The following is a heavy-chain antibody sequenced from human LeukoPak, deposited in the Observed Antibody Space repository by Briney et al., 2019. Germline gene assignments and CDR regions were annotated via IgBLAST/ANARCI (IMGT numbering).Heavy chain of an antibody. Sequence: SETLSLTCTVSGGSISSGSYYWSWIRQPTGKGLEWIGRVYSGGDTNYNPSLNSRVTISVDTSKNQFSLRLTSVTAADTAVYYCARGDPISPSDYWGQGTLVTVSS. CDR3: ARGDPISPSDY. V-gene: IGHV4-61*02. CDR1: GGSISSGSYY. D-gene: IGHD2-21*01. J-gene: IGHJ4*02. CDR2: VYSGGDT.